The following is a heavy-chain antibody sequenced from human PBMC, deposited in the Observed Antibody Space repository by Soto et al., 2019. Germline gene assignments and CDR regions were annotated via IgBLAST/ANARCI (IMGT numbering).Heavy chain of an antibody. Sequence: PGGSLRLSCAASGFIFSNFAMYWVRRAPGKGLEWVSSISSSSRYIYYPDSVKGRFTISRDNAKNSLYLQMSSLRAEDTVVYYCARGFDILTGLYFQHWGQGTLVTVSS. D-gene: IGHD3-9*01. CDR3: ARGFDILTGLYFQH. CDR2: ISSSSRYI. CDR1: GFIFSNFA. J-gene: IGHJ1*01. V-gene: IGHV3-21*01.